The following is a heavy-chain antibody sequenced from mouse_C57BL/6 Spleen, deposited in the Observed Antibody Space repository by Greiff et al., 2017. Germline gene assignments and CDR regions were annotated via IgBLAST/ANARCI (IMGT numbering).Heavy chain of an antibody. V-gene: IGHV1-39*01. Sequence: VQLQQSGPELVKPGASVKLSCKASGYSFTDYTMNWVKQSNGKSLEWIGVINPNYGTTSYKQKFKGKATLTVDQSSSTAYMQLSSLTTEDSADYYGARSGVYYGSSDGAMDYWGQGTSVTVSS. J-gene: IGHJ4*01. CDR2: INPNYGTT. CDR1: GYSFTDYT. CDR3: ARSGVYYGSSDGAMDY. D-gene: IGHD1-1*01.